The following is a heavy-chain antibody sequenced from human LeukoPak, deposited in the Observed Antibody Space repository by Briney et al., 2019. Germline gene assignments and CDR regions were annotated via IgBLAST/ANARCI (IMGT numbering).Heavy chain of an antibody. J-gene: IGHJ6*03. CDR3: ARVGALYYYYMDV. CDR2: IRYDGSNK. D-gene: IGHD1-26*01. CDR1: GFTFSSYG. V-gene: IGHV3-30*02. Sequence: GGSLRLSCAASGFTFSSYGMHWVRQAPGKGLEWVAFIRYDGSNKYYADSVKGRFTISRDNSKNTLYLQMNSLRAEDTAVYYCARVGALYYYYMDVWGKGTTVTVSS.